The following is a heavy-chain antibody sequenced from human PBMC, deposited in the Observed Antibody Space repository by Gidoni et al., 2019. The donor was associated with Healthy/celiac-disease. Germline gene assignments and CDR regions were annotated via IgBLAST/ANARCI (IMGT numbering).Heavy chain of an antibody. J-gene: IGHJ6*02. V-gene: IGHV1-69*06. CDR2: IIPIFGTA. CDR3: ARSSSITMVQGVRGMDV. Sequence: MGGIIPIFGTANYAQKFQGRVTITADKSTSTAYMELSSLRSEDTAVYYCARSSSITMVQGVRGMDVWGQGTTVTVSS. D-gene: IGHD3-10*01.